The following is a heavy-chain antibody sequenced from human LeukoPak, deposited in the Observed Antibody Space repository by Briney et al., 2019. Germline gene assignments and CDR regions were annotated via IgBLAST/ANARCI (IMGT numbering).Heavy chain of an antibody. Sequence: GGSLRLSCAASGFTFSSYSMNWVREAPGRGLEWVSYISSSSSTIYYADSVKGRFTISRDNAKNSLYLQMNSLRAEDTAVYYCARIYYDSSGPRGYLDYWGQGTLVTVSS. J-gene: IGHJ4*02. V-gene: IGHV3-48*01. CDR1: GFTFSSYS. D-gene: IGHD3-22*01. CDR2: ISSSSSTI. CDR3: ARIYYDSSGPRGYLDY.